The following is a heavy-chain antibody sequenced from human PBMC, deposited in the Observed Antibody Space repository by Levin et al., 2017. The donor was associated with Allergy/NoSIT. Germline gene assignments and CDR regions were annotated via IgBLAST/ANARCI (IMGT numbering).Heavy chain of an antibody. Sequence: SETLSLTCTVSGASISSSSYYGAWLRQPPGKGLEWIGSIYYSGSTYYNASLKSRLTISVDTSKNQFSLSLSSVIAADTAVYYCARQSGNNWYSQFDHWGQGALVTISS. CDR2: IYYSGST. J-gene: IGHJ4*02. CDR1: GASISSSSYY. CDR3: ARQSGNNWYSQFDH. V-gene: IGHV4-39*01. D-gene: IGHD6-13*01.